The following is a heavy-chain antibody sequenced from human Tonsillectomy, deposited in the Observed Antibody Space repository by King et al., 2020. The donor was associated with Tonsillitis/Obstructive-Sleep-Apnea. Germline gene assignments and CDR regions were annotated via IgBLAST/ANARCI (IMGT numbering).Heavy chain of an antibody. CDR2: ISYDGSNK. CDR3: ARETTRYFDY. J-gene: IGHJ4*02. CDR1: GFTFSTYA. V-gene: IGHV3-30*01. D-gene: IGHD4-17*01. Sequence: VQLVESGGGVVQPGRTLRLSCAASGFTFSTYAIHWVRQAPGRGLQWVAIISYDGSNKYYADSVKGRFSISRDNSKKTLFLQMNSLRAEDTAVYYCARETTRYFDYWGQGTLVTVSS.